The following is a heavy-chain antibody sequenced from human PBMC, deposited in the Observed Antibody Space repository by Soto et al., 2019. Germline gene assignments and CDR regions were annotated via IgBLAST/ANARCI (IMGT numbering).Heavy chain of an antibody. CDR1: GGSISSGGYY. D-gene: IGHD2-2*01. J-gene: IGHJ6*02. V-gene: IGHV4-31*03. CDR2: IYYSGST. CDR3: ASEMVYCSSTSCYDGYGMDV. Sequence: QVQLQESGPGLVKPSQTLSLTCTVSGGSISSGGYYWSWIRQHPGKGLEWIGYIYYSGSTYYNPSLKSRFTISVDTSKNQFSLKLSSVTAADTAVYYCASEMVYCSSTSCYDGYGMDVWGQGTTVTVSS.